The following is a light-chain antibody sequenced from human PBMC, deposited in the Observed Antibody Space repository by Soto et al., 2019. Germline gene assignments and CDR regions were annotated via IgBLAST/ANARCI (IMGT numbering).Light chain of an antibody. CDR2: DAS. Sequence: DIQMTQSPSTLSASVGDRVTITCRASQSISSWLAWYQQKPGKAPKLLIYDASSLESGVPSRFIGSGSGTEFTLTISSLQPDDFATYYCQQYNSYQGTFGQGTKVEIK. CDR1: QSISSW. CDR3: QQYNSYQGT. V-gene: IGKV1-5*01. J-gene: IGKJ1*01.